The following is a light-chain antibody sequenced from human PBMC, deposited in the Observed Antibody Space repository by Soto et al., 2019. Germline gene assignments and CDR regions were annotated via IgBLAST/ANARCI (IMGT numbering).Light chain of an antibody. V-gene: IGKV3-20*01. Sequence: EIVLTQSPGTLSLSPGERATLSCRASQSVSSSYLAWYQQKPGQAPRLLIYGASSRATGIPDRFSGSGSGTDFTLTISRLEPEDFAVYYCQQYGSSPVTFGQWTQVEIK. CDR1: QSVSSSY. J-gene: IGKJ1*01. CDR3: QQYGSSPVT. CDR2: GAS.